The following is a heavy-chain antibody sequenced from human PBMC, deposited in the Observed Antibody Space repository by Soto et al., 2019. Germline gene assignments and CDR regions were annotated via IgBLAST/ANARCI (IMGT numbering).Heavy chain of an antibody. Sequence: EVQLVESGGGLVQPGGSLRLSCAASGFTFSSYWMHWVRQAPGKGLVWVSRINSDGSSTSYADSVRGRFTISRDNAKNTLYLQMNSLRAEDTAVYYCAVAVAGPTAIGYWGQGTLVTVSS. J-gene: IGHJ4*02. V-gene: IGHV3-74*01. CDR2: INSDGSST. CDR1: GFTFSSYW. CDR3: AVAVAGPTAIGY. D-gene: IGHD6-19*01.